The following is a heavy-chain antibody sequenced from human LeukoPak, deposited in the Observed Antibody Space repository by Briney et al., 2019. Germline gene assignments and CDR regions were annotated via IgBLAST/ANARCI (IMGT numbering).Heavy chain of an antibody. J-gene: IGHJ5*02. D-gene: IGHD7-27*01. V-gene: IGHV3-21*04. CDR1: GFTFSSYS. CDR2: ISSSSSYI. Sequence: GSLRLSCAASGFTFSSYSMNWVRQAPGKGLEWVSSISSSSSYIYYADSVKGRFTISRDNAKNSLYLQMNSLRAEDTAVYYCARRRVTGNWFDPWGQGTLVTVSS. CDR3: ARRRVTGNWFDP.